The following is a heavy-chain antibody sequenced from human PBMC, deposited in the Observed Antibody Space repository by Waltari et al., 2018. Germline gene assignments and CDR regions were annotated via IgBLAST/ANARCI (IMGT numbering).Heavy chain of an antibody. V-gene: IGHV3-23*01. CDR3: AKYGSGRFLDY. D-gene: IGHD3-10*01. CDR1: GFPFTNYG. J-gene: IGHJ4*02. Sequence: EVQLLEAGGGLVRHGGALRLSCGASGFPFTNYGMSWVRQAPGKGLEWVSGVSGSGDKTYYGDSVKGRFTISRDNSKNTLDLQMNSLRDEDTAVYYCAKYGSGRFLDYWGQGILVTVSS. CDR2: VSGSGDKT.